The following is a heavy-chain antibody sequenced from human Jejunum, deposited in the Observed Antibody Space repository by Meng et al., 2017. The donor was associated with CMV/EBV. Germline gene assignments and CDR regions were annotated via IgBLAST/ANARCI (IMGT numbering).Heavy chain of an antibody. CDR3: ARDRYGDYFDY. D-gene: IGHD4-17*01. J-gene: IGHJ4*02. Sequence: CATSGFTFSDFEMTWVRQAPGKGLEWVSYISSSGTTIYYADSVKGRFTISRDNAKNSLYLQMNSLRAEDTAVYYCARDRYGDYFDYWGQGTLVTVSS. CDR2: ISSSGTTI. V-gene: IGHV3-48*03. CDR1: GFTFSDFE.